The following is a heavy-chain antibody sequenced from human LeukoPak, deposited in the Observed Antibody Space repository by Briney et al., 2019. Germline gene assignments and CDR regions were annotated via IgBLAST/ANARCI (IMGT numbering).Heavy chain of an antibody. CDR3: ARGGHYDFWSGPRKGY. V-gene: IGHV3-7*01. Sequence: GGSLRLSCAASGFTFSSYWMSWVRQAPGKGLEWVANIKQDGSEKYYVDSVKGRFTISRDNAKNSLYLQMNSLRAEDTAVYYCARGGHYDFWSGPRKGYWGQGTLVTVSS. CDR2: IKQDGSEK. J-gene: IGHJ4*02. CDR1: GFTFSSYW. D-gene: IGHD3-3*01.